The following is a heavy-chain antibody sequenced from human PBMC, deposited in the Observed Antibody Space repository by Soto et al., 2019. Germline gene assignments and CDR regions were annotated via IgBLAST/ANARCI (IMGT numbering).Heavy chain of an antibody. V-gene: IGHV2-5*01. CDR2: IYWNDDK. J-gene: IGHJ5*02. Sequence: QITLKESGPTLVKPTQTLTLTCTFSGFSLSTSGVGVGWIRQPPGKALEWLALIYWNDDKRYSPALKSRLTITKDTSKNQVVLTMTNMDPVDTATYYCAHRGSSSSSDNWFDPWGQGTLVTVSS. CDR1: GFSLSTSGVG. D-gene: IGHD6-6*01. CDR3: AHRGSSSSSDNWFDP.